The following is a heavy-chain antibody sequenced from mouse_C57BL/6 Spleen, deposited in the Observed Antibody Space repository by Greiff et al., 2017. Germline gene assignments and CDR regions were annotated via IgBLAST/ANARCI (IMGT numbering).Heavy chain of an antibody. D-gene: IGHD1-1*01. V-gene: IGHV1-61*01. CDR3: ARSSTTVVGAY. J-gene: IGHJ3*01. Sequence: QVQLQQSGAELVRPGSSVKLSCKASGYTFTSYWMDWVKQRPGQGLEWIGNIYPSDSETPYNQKFKDKATLTVDKSSSTAYMQLSSLTSEDSAVYYCARSSTTVVGAYWGQGTLVTVSA. CDR1: GYTFTSYW. CDR2: IYPSDSET.